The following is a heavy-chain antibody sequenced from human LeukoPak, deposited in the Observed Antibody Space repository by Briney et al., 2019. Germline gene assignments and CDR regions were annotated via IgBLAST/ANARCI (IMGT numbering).Heavy chain of an antibody. V-gene: IGHV3-21*01. CDR2: ITISSRYI. CDR3: ARDITMVRGVVDY. D-gene: IGHD3-10*01. Sequence: TGGSLRLSCAASGFTFSTYTMNWVRQAPGKGLEWVSSITISSRYIYYADSVKGRFTISRDNAKNSLFLQMNSLRAEDTAVYYCARDITMVRGVVDYWGQGTLVTVSS. J-gene: IGHJ4*02. CDR1: GFTFSTYT.